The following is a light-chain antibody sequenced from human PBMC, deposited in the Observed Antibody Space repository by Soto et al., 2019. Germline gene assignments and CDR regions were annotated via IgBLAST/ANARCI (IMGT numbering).Light chain of an antibody. CDR1: GSAVGTYNL. V-gene: IGLV2-23*03. CDR2: EGN. CDR3: CSYVDTSAFVR. J-gene: IGLJ3*02. Sequence: QSVLTQPASISGSPGQSITISCTGTGSAVGTYNLVSWYQQHPGKAPNLIIYEGNKRPSGVSRRFSGSKSANTASLTISGLQAEDEAEYYCCSYVDTSAFVRFGGGNKLTVL.